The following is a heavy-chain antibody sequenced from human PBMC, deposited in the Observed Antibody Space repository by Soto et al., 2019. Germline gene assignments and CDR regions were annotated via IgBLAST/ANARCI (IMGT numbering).Heavy chain of an antibody. CDR2: FYPGDSTS. V-gene: IGHV5-51*01. CDR3: ARIIGYCRNNDCSWTFDI. J-gene: IGHJ3*02. CDR1: GGTFSSYS. D-gene: IGHD2-15*01. Sequence: KVSFKASGGTFSSYSISWVRRLPGKGLEWMGTFYPGDSTSTYSPSFQGHVTISVDKSISTAYLQLSSLKASDTAMYYCARIIGYCRNNDCSWTFDIWGQGTMVTVSS.